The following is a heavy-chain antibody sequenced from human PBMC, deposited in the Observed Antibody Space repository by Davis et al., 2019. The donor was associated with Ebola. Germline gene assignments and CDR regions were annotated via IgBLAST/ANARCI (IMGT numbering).Heavy chain of an antibody. V-gene: IGHV3-48*02. D-gene: IGHD3-10*01. CDR3: ARDSSVGLLWFRELSGERALLFDY. Sequence: PGGSLRLSCAASGFTFSSYSMNWVRQAPGKGLEWVSYISSSSSTIYYADSVKGRFTISRDNAKNSLYLQMNSLRDEDTAVYYCARDSSVGLLWFRELSGERALLFDYWGQGTLVTVSS. CDR2: ISSSSSTI. CDR1: GFTFSSYS. J-gene: IGHJ4*02.